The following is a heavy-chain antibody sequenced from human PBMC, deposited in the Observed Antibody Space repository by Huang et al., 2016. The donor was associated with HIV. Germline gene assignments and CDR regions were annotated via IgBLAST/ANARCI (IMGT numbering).Heavy chain of an antibody. CDR2: ISGSGDKT. Sequence: DVQLLESGGDFVQPGGSLSLSCAASRFTFSTYAMSWVRQAPGKGLELVSAISGSGDKTYYADSVKGRFTISRDNSKNTLFLQMNSLRAEDTAVYYCAKVPTVVTFHWGQGTLVTVSS. V-gene: IGHV3-23*01. CDR1: RFTFSTYA. J-gene: IGHJ4*02. CDR3: AKVPTVVTFH. D-gene: IGHD2-21*02.